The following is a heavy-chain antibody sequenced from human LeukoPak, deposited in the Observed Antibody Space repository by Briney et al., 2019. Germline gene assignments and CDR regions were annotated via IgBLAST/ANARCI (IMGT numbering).Heavy chain of an antibody. D-gene: IGHD2-15*01. CDR2: INHSGST. V-gene: IGHV4-34*01. CDR3: ARGGKRYCSGGSCVLPPLDY. CDR1: GGSFSGYY. Sequence: RPSETLSLTCAVYGGSFSGYYWSWIRQPPGKGLEWIGEINHSGSTNYNPSPKSRVTISVDTSKNQFSLKLSSVTAADTAVYYCARGGKRYCSGGSCVLPPLDYWGQGTLVTVSS. J-gene: IGHJ4*02.